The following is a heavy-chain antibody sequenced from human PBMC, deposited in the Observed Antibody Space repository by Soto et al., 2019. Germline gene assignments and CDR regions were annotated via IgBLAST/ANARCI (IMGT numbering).Heavy chain of an antibody. CDR3: ARGPYDSYYYYYYGMDV. CDR2: IYHSGST. Sequence: QLQLQESGSGLVKPSQTLSLTCAVSGGSISSGGYSWSWIRQPPGKGLEWIGYIYHSGSTYYNPSLKSRVTISVDRSKNQFSLKLSSVTAADTAVYYCARGPYDSYYYYYYGMDVWGQGTTVTVSS. J-gene: IGHJ6*02. V-gene: IGHV4-30-2*01. CDR1: GGSISSGGYS. D-gene: IGHD3-16*01.